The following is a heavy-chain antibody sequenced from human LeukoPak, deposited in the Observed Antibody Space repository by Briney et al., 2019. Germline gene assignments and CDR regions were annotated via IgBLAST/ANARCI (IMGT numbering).Heavy chain of an antibody. D-gene: IGHD3-22*01. CDR1: GGSISSYY. V-gene: IGHV4-59*01. J-gene: IGHJ3*02. CDR2: IYYSGST. CDR3: ARVDSSVDAFDI. Sequence: SETLSLTCTVSGGSISSYYWSWIRQPPGKGLEWIGYIYYSGSTNYNPSLKSRVTISVDTSKNQFSLKLSSVTAADTAVYYCARVDSSVDAFDIWGQGTMVAVSS.